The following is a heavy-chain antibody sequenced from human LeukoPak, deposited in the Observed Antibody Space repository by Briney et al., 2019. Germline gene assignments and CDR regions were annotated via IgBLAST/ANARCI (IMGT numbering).Heavy chain of an antibody. D-gene: IGHD6-6*01. CDR1: GDSMGNDY. CDR3: ARNEFRSYGLVHY. J-gene: IGHJ4*02. V-gene: IGHV4-4*07. CDR2: ISTSGST. Sequence: SETLPLTCTVSGDSMGNDYWSWIRQSAGKGLEWIGRISTSGSTDYNPSLRSRVTMSVDTSRNQFSLTLTSMTAADTAVYYCARNEFRSYGLVHYWGQGTLVTVSS.